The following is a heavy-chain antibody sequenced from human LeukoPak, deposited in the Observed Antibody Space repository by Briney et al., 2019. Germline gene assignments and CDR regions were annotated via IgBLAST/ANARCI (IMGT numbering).Heavy chain of an antibody. CDR1: GFTLSSYA. CDR3: AKGRSSGWYYFDY. V-gene: IGHV3-23*01. Sequence: GGSLRLSCAASGFTLSSYAMSWVRQAPGKGLEWVSAISGSGGSTYYADSVKGRFTISRDNSKNTLYLQMNSLRAEDTAVYYCAKGRSSGWYYFDYWGQGTLVTVSS. J-gene: IGHJ4*02. CDR2: ISGSGGST. D-gene: IGHD6-19*01.